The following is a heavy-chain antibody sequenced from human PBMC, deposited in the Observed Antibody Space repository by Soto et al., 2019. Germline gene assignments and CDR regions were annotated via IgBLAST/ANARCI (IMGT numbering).Heavy chain of an antibody. V-gene: IGHV3-30*03. CDR2: ISYDGTNK. Sequence: QVQLVESGGGVVQPGRYLRLSCAASGFTFSSYGMHWVRQAPGKGLEWVAVISYDGTNKYYVDSVEGRFTISRDNSKNTLYLQINSLRAEDTAVYYCARDGRIAATKGALYNWFDPWGQGTLVTVSS. J-gene: IGHJ5*02. CDR1: GFTFSSYG. CDR3: ARDGRIAATKGALYNWFDP. D-gene: IGHD6-13*01.